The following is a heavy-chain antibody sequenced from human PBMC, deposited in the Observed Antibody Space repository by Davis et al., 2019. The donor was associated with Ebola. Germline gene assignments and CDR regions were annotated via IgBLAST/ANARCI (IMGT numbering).Heavy chain of an antibody. CDR3: AKGGLYGSAPDY. Sequence: GESLNTSCAASGVTFSTYSMSCVRQAAGKGLEWVPSISSDSDYIYYADSAKGRFTISRDNAKNSLLLQMNSLRPEDTALFFSAKGGLYGSAPDYWGQGTLVTVSS. J-gene: IGHJ4*02. CDR2: ISSDSDYI. CDR1: GVTFSTYS. D-gene: IGHD6-19*01. V-gene: IGHV3-21*04.